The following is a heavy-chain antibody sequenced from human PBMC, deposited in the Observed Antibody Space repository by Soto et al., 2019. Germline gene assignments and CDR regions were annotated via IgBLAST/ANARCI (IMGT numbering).Heavy chain of an antibody. CDR2: IWYDGSNK. CDR1: GFTFSSYG. Sequence: PGGSLRLSCAASGFTFSSYGMHWVRQAPGKGLEWVAVIWYDGSNKYYADSVKGRFTISRDNSKNTLYLQMNSLRAEDTAVYYCARGGYCCGGSCYYYYYYMDVWGKGTTVTVSS. J-gene: IGHJ6*03. D-gene: IGHD2-15*01. V-gene: IGHV3-33*01. CDR3: ARGGYCCGGSCYYYYYYMDV.